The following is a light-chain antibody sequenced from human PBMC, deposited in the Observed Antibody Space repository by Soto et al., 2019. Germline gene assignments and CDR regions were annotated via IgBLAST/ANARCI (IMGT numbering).Light chain of an antibody. CDR3: NSYSSTGHVV. CDR1: SSDVGGYNS. V-gene: IGLV2-14*01. J-gene: IGLJ2*01. Sequence: QSALTQPASVSGSPGQSITISCTGTSSDVGGYNSVSWYQQHPGKAPTLMIYEVTNRPSGVSNRFSGSQSGNTASLTISGLQAEDEAYYYCNSYSSTGHVVFGGGTKLTVL. CDR2: EVT.